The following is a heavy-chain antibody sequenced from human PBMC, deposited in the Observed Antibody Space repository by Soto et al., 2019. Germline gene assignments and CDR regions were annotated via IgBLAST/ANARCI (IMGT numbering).Heavy chain of an antibody. J-gene: IGHJ4*02. D-gene: IGHD4-17*01. CDR3: ARRAPVTPFDY. CDR2: IRCNTYGATS. CDR1: AYG. V-gene: IGHV3-49*03. Sequence: AYGMSGFRQAPGKGPEWIGVIRCNTYGATSEYAPSVKGRFTLSRDDSAKTVYLQMHSLKIEDTGVYYCARRAPVTPFDYWGQGTLVTVSS.